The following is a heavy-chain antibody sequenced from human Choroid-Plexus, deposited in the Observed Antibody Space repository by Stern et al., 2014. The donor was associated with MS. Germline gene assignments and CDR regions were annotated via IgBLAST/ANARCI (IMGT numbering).Heavy chain of an antibody. CDR2: VSYDGSNK. J-gene: IGHJ5*02. Sequence: VQLVQSGGGVVQPGRPLRLSCVASGFTFGSCAMHWVRQAPGTGLERVAGVSYDGSNKYYADSVKGRFTISRDNSQNTLYMQMSSLRPEDTAVYYCVKDRQYLTYFFDHWGQGSLVTVSS. D-gene: IGHD2/OR15-2a*01. CDR1: GFTFGSCA. CDR3: VKDRQYLTYFFDH. V-gene: IGHV3-30*18.